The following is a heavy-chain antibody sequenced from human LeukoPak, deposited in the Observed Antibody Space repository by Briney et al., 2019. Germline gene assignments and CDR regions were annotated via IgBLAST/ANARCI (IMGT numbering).Heavy chain of an antibody. D-gene: IGHD2-2*01. V-gene: IGHV1-2*02. Sequence: ASVKVSCKASGYTFTGYYMHWVRQAPGQGLEWMGWINPNSGGTNYAQKFQGRVTLTRDTSISTAYMELSRLRSDDTAVYYCARAKKRYCSSTSCRLGMDVWGQGTTVTVSS. J-gene: IGHJ6*02. CDR1: GYTFTGYY. CDR2: INPNSGGT. CDR3: ARAKKRYCSSTSCRLGMDV.